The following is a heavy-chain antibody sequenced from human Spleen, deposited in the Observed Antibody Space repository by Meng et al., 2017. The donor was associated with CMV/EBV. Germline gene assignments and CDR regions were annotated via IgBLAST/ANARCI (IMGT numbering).Heavy chain of an antibody. V-gene: IGHV3-30*18. CDR3: AKENNWNYFDY. D-gene: IGHD1-20*01. Sequence: SCAASGFTFSNAWMSWVRQAPGKGLEWVAVISYDGSNKYYADSVKGRFTISRDNSKNTLYLQMNSLRAEDTAVYYCAKENNWNYFDYWGQGTLVTVSS. CDR2: ISYDGSNK. J-gene: IGHJ4*02. CDR1: GFTFSNAW.